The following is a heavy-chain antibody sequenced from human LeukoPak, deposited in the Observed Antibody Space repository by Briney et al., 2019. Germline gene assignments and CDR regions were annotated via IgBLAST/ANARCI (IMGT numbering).Heavy chain of an antibody. V-gene: IGHV1-69*05. J-gene: IGHJ5*02. CDR1: GGTFGSYA. Sequence: ALVKVSCKASGGTFGSYAISWVRQAPGQGLEWMGGIIPIFGTANYAQKFQGRVTITTDESTSTAYMELSSLRSEDTAVYYCARSGSYSEWFDPWGQGTLVTVSS. D-gene: IGHD1-26*01. CDR3: ARSGSYSEWFDP. CDR2: IIPIFGTA.